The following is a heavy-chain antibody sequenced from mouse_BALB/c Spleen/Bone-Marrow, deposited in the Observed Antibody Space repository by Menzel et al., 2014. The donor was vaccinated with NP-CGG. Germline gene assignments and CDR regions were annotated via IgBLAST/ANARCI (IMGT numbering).Heavy chain of an antibody. V-gene: IGHV14-3*02. CDR2: IDPANGNT. D-gene: IGHD2-2*01. CDR1: GFNIKDTY. CDR3: ASYVYGYYFDY. Sequence: VQLQQSGAELVKPGASVKLSCTASGFNIKDTYMHWVKQRPEQGLEWIGRIDPANGNTKYDPKFQGKASITADTSSNTAYLQLSSLISEDTAVYYCASYVYGYYFDYWGQGTTLTVSS. J-gene: IGHJ2*01.